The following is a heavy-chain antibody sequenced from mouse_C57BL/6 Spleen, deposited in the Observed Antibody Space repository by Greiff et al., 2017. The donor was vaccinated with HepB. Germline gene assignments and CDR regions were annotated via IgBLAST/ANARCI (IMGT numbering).Heavy chain of an antibody. D-gene: IGHD2-2*01. J-gene: IGHJ2*01. CDR3: TTDGYDVVGY. V-gene: IGHV14-1*01. CDR1: GFNIKDYY. CDR2: IDPEDGDT. Sequence: VQLKESGAELVRPGASVKLSCTASGFNIKDYYMHWVKQRPEQGLEWIGRIDPEDGDTEYAPNFKGKATMTTDTSSNTAYLQISSLTSEDTAVYYCTTDGYDVVGYWGQGTTLTVSS.